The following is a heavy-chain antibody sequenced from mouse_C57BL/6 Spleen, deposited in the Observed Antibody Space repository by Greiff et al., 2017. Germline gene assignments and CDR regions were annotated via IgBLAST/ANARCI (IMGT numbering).Heavy chain of an antibody. V-gene: IGHV1-64*01. CDR2: IHPNSGST. CDR3: ARLRGGAY. CDR1: GYTFTSYW. J-gene: IGHJ3*01. Sequence: QVQLQQPGAELVTAEKQVTLSCQASGYTFTSYWMHWVKQRPGQGLEWLGMIHPNSGSTNYNEKFKSKATLTVDKSSSTAYMQLSSLTSEDSAVYYCARLRGGAYWGQGTLVTVSA.